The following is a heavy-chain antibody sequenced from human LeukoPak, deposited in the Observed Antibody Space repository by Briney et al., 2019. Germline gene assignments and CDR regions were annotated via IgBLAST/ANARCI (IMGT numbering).Heavy chain of an antibody. CDR3: ARVRWGGLYYFDY. CDR1: GFTFSSYW. J-gene: IGHJ4*02. V-gene: IGHV3-74*01. D-gene: IGHD3-16*01. CDR2: INNDGRSA. Sequence: GGSLRLSCAASGFTFSSYWMHWVRQAPGKGLVGVSRINNDGRSANYADSVKGRFTISRDNAKNTLYLQMNSLRAEDTAVYYCARVRWGGLYYFDYWGQGTLVTVSS.